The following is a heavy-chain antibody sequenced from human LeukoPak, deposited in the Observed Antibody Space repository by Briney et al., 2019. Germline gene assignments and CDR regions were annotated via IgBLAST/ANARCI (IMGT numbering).Heavy chain of an antibody. CDR1: GFTVSSNY. V-gene: IGHV3-9*01. J-gene: IGHJ6*02. CDR2: ISWNSGSI. Sequence: PGGSLRLSCAASGFTVSSNYMSWVRQAPGKGLEWVSGISWNSGSIGYADSVKGRFTISRDNAKNSLYLQMNSLRAEDTALYYCAKDLRSVLYYYYGMDVWGQGTTVTVSS. D-gene: IGHD3-3*01. CDR3: AKDLRSVLYYYYGMDV.